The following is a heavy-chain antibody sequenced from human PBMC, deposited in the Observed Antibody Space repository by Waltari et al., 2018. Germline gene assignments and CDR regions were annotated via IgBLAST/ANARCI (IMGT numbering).Heavy chain of an antibody. D-gene: IGHD2-21*02. V-gene: IGHV4-59*01. J-gene: IGHJ5*02. CDR1: GGSISGFY. Sequence: QVQLQESGPSLLKPSETLSLICTVSGGSISGFYWSWVRQPPGKGLDWIGYIYYTGSTNFHPSLTGRVTMSVDTSKNQFSLKLSSVTAADTAFYYCARGGGGDWEWFDPWGQGTLVTVSS. CDR2: IYYTGST. CDR3: ARGGGGDWEWFDP.